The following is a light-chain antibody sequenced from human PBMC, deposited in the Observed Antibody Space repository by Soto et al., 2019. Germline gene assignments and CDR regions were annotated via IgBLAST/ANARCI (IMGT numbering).Light chain of an antibody. CDR1: QSVISSY. J-gene: IGKJ1*01. Sequence: EIVMTHSPATLSVSPLERATLSFRSSQSVISSYLAWYQQKPGQAPRLLIYGASSRATGIPDRFSGSGSGTDFTLTISSLQPEDVATYYCQKYNSAPWKFGQGTKVDIK. CDR2: GAS. CDR3: QKYNSAPWK. V-gene: IGKV3D-15*01.